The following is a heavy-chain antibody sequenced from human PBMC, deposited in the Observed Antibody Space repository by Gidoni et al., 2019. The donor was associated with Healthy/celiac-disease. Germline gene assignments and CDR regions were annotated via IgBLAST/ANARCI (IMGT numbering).Heavy chain of an antibody. D-gene: IGHD3-3*01. J-gene: IGHJ3*02. CDR2: IKSNTEGWTT. V-gene: IGHV3-15*01. CDR1: GFTFSNAW. Sequence: EVQLVESGGGLGQPGGSLRLACAASGFTFSNAWMSWVRQAPGKGLEVVGRIKSNTEGWTTDYAAPVKGRFPIARDDSKNTLYLQMNSLKTEDTAVYYCTTITEIDAFDIWGQGTMVTVSS. CDR3: TTITEIDAFDI.